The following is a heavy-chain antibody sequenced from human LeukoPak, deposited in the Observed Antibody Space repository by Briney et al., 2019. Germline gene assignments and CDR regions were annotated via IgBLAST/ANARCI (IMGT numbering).Heavy chain of an antibody. CDR1: GFTFSSNA. CDR3: ARDGANSIFSGGAYCLN. D-gene: IGHD4-23*01. Sequence: PGGSLRLSCAASGFTFSSNAMHWVRQTPKKGLEWMAVISFDGTSDTYADSVQGRFTISRDNSKNTLYLQMTSLTNDDTAIYYCARDGANSIFSGGAYCLNWGQGALVTVSS. V-gene: IGHV3-30*01. CDR2: ISFDGTSD. J-gene: IGHJ1*01.